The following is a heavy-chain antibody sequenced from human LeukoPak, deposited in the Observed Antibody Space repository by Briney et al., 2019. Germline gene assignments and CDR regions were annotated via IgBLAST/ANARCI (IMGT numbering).Heavy chain of an antibody. J-gene: IGHJ4*02. V-gene: IGHV3-7*01. CDR2: IKQDGSEK. CDR1: GFTFSSYW. D-gene: IGHD4-17*01. Sequence: PGGSLRLSCAASGFTFSSYWMSWVRQAPGKRLEWVANIKQDGSEKYYVDSVKGRFTISRDNAKNSLYLQMNSLRAEDTAVYYCASGDDYGDTFDYWGQGTLVTVSS. CDR3: ASGDDYGDTFDY.